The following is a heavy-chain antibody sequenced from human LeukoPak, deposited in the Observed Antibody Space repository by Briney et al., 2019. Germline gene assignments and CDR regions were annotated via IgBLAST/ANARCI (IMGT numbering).Heavy chain of an antibody. CDR3: ARGYQVLWRI. J-gene: IGHJ4*02. V-gene: IGHV4-4*02. D-gene: IGHD2-2*01. Sequence: SGTLSLTCGVSGGSISNGNWWSWVRQPPGKGLEWIGEIYRTGSANYNPSLKSRVTISVDKSKNQFSLKLSSVTAADTAVYYCARGYQVLWRIWGQGTLVTVSS. CDR2: IYRTGSA. CDR1: GGSISNGNW.